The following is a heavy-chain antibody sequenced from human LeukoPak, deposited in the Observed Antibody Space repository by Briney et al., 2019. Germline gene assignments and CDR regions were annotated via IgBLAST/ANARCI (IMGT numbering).Heavy chain of an antibody. Sequence: PGGSLRLSCAASGFTFSSYAMSWVRQAPGKGLEWVSAISGSGGSTYYADTVKGRFTISRDNSKNTLYLQMNSLRAEDTAVYYCSSRATMIVVVYPAFDIWGQGTMVTVSS. CDR3: SSRATMIVVVYPAFDI. V-gene: IGHV3-23*01. D-gene: IGHD3-22*01. CDR1: GFTFSSYA. J-gene: IGHJ3*02. CDR2: ISGSGGST.